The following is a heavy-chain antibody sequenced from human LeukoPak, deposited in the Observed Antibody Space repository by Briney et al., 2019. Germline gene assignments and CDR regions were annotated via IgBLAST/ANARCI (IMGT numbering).Heavy chain of an antibody. J-gene: IGHJ4*02. CDR1: GGTFSSYA. D-gene: IGHD6-19*01. CDR3: ARLSLDGNLLDY. V-gene: IGHV1-69*05. CDR2: IIPIFGTA. Sequence: SVKVSCKASGGTFSSYAISWVRQAPGQGLEWMGRIIPIFGTANYAQKFQGRVAITTDESTSTAYMELSSLRSEDTAVYYCARLSLDGNLLDYWGQGTLVTVSS.